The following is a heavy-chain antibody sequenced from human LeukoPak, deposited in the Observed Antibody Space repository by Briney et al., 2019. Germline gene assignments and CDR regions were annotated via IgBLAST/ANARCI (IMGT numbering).Heavy chain of an antibody. CDR1: GFTFSSYA. V-gene: IGHV3-23*01. Sequence: TGGSLRLSCAASGFTFSSYAMSWVRQAPGKGLERFSAISGSGGSTYYADSVKGRFTISRDNSKNTLYLQMNSLRAEDTAVYYCAKQNTVAKPQYFDYWGQGTLVTVSS. CDR2: ISGSGGST. J-gene: IGHJ4*02. D-gene: IGHD4-23*01. CDR3: AKQNTVAKPQYFDY.